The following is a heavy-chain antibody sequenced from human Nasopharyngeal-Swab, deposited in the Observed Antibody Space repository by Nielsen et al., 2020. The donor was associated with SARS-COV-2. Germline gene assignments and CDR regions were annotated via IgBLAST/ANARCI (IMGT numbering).Heavy chain of an antibody. D-gene: IGHD5-24*01. CDR3: ARNFRDGDNHYWYFDL. CDR1: GFTFSDYY. Sequence: GESLKISCAASGFTFSDYYISWIRQAPGKGLQWVSYISTSGSNIYYADSVSGRFTISRDNAKNSLYLQMDSLRAEDTAVYYCARNFRDGDNHYWYFDLWGRGTLVTVSS. J-gene: IGHJ2*01. V-gene: IGHV3-11*01. CDR2: ISTSGSNI.